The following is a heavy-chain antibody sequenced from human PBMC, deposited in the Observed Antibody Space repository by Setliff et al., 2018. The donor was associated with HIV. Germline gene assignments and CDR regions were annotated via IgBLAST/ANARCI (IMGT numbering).Heavy chain of an antibody. V-gene: IGHV4-39*01. CDR2: IYFSGST. CDR3: ARPRYTYGTPPAFDI. D-gene: IGHD5-18*01. CDR1: GGSISSSSYY. J-gene: IGHJ3*02. Sequence: SETLSLTCTVSGGSISSSSYYWGWIRQPPGKGLEWIGSIYFSGSTYYNPSLKSRVTISVDTSKNQFSLKLSSVTAADTAVYYCARPRYTYGTPPAFDIWGRGTVVTVSS.